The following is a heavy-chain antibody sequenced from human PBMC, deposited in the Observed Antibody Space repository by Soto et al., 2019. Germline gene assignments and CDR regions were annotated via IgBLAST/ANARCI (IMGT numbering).Heavy chain of an antibody. CDR2: ISSSGSTI. CDR3: ARDPGYSCGFYPYYGMDV. J-gene: IGHJ6*02. V-gene: IGHV3-11*01. CDR1: GFTFSDYY. Sequence: GGSLRLSSADSGFTFSDYYMSWIRQAPGKGLEWVSYISSSGSTIYYPDSVKGRLTISTDNAKNSLYLQMNSLRAEDTAVYYCARDPGYSCGFYPYYGMDVWGQWTTGTVSS. D-gene: IGHD6-19*01.